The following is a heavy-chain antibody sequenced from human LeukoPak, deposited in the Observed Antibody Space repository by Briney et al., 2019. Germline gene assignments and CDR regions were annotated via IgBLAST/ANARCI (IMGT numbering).Heavy chain of an antibody. Sequence: ASVKVSCKASGGTFSSYTISWVRQAPGQGLEWMGRIIPILGIANYAQKFQGRVTITADKSTSTAYMELSSLRSEDTAVYYCAREGCSSTSCYTSMVGYYYYGMDVWGQGTTVTVSS. D-gene: IGHD2-2*02. CDR3: AREGCSSTSCYTSMVGYYYYGMDV. J-gene: IGHJ6*02. CDR2: IIPILGIA. CDR1: GGTFSSYT. V-gene: IGHV1-69*04.